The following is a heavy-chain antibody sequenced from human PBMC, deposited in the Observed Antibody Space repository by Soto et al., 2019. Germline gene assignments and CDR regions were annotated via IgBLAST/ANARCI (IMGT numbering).Heavy chain of an antibody. D-gene: IGHD3-10*01. CDR2: MYYTGVT. CDR1: GGSVRSGNHF. J-gene: IGHJ6*02. Sequence: KASETLSLTCSVSGGSVRSGNHFWNWIRQPPGRRLEWLGYMYYTGVTNYNPSLKSRVSMSVDTSKNQFSPKLTSLTAADTAVYYCARGGEPLGYYGLDVWGQGITVTVSS. V-gene: IGHV4-61*01. CDR3: ARGGEPLGYYGLDV.